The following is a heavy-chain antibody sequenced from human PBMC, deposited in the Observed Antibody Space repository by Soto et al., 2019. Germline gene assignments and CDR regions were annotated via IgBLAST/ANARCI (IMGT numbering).Heavy chain of an antibody. D-gene: IGHD6-6*01. CDR1: GFTFSAYS. J-gene: IGHJ6*02. CDR2: IGSTGSVT. V-gene: IGHV3-48*04. Sequence: GGSLRLSCAASGFTFSAYSMNWVRQAPGKGLEWVSFIGSTGSVTHYADSVMGRSTISRDNARNSLYLQMNSLKASDTAMYYCARLGSSSSQTPYYYYYGMDVWGQGTTVTVSS. CDR3: ARLGSSSSQTPYYYYYGMDV.